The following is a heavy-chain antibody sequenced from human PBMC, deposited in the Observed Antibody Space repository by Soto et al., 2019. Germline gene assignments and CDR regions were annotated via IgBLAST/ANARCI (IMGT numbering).Heavy chain of an antibody. D-gene: IGHD1-26*01. J-gene: IGHJ4*02. CDR1: GGTFSSYA. CDR2: IIPIFGTA. V-gene: IGHV1-69*13. CDR3: ARDRVYSGSYLYFDY. Sequence: SVKVSCKASGGTFSSYAISWVRQAPGQGLEWMGGIIPIFGTANYAQKFQGRVTITADESTSTAYMELSSLRSEDTAVYYCARDRVYSGSYLYFDYWGQGTLVTVSS.